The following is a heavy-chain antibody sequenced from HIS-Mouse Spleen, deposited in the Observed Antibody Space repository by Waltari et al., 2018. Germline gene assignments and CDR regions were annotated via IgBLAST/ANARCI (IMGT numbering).Heavy chain of an antibody. D-gene: IGHD6-13*01. CDR3: AREIPYSSSWYDWYFDL. J-gene: IGHJ2*01. V-gene: IGHV4-39*07. Sequence: QLQLQESGPGLVKPSETLSLTCTVPGGSISSSSHYWGWIRQPPGKGLGWIGSIYYSGSTYYNPSLKSRVTISVDTSKNQFSLKLSSVTAADTAVYYCAREIPYSSSWYDWYFDLWGRGTLVTVSS. CDR1: GGSISSSSHY. CDR2: IYYSGST.